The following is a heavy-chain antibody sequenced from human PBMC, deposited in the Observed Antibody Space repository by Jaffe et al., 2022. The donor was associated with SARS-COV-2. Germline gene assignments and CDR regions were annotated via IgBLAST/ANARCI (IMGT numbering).Heavy chain of an antibody. Sequence: EVQLVESGGGLVKPGGSLRLSCAASGFTFSSYSMNWVRQAPGKGLEWVSSISSSSSYIYYADSVKGRFTISRDNAKNSLYLQMNSLRAEDTAVYYCARSTEPFGGYAGDYYYGMDVWGQGTTVTVSS. CDR1: GFTFSSYS. CDR2: ISSSSSYI. D-gene: IGHD5-12*01. CDR3: ARSTEPFGGYAGDYYYGMDV. J-gene: IGHJ6*02. V-gene: IGHV3-21*01.